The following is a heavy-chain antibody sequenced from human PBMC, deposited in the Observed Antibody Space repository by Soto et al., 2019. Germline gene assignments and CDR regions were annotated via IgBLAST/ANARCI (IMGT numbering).Heavy chain of an antibody. CDR3: ARDKYCSGGSCRKNWFDP. CDR1: GGSISSSY. Sequence: QMHLQESGPGLVKPSETLSLTCTVSGGSISSSYWSWIRQPPGKGLEWLAYIYDDGRANYNPSLKSRATIAVDMSKNQFSQKLTSVTAADTAVYYCARDKYCSGGSCRKNWFDPWGQGTLVTVSS. D-gene: IGHD2-15*01. CDR2: IYDDGRA. J-gene: IGHJ5*02. V-gene: IGHV4-59*01.